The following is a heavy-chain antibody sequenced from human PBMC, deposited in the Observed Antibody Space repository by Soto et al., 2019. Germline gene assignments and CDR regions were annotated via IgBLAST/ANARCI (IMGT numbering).Heavy chain of an antibody. CDR1: GLTFSSYA. D-gene: IGHD2-2*01. Sequence: GGSLRISCAASGLTFSSYAMSWVRQAPGKGQEWVSAISGSGGSTYYADSVKGRFTISRDNSKNTLYLQIIILRAEDTAVYYCARSCTDYWGQGTLVTVSS. CDR3: ARSCTDY. CDR2: ISGSGGST. J-gene: IGHJ4*02. V-gene: IGHV3-23*01.